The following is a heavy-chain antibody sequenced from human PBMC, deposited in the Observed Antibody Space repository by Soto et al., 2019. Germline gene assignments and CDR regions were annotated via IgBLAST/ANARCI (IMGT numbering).Heavy chain of an antibody. Sequence: PSETLSLTCAVSGGSISSGGYSWSWIRQPPGKGLEWIGYIYYSGSTNYNPSLKSRVTISVDTSKNQFSLKLSSVTAADTAVYYCARGSTVFLGWFDPWGQGTLVTSPQ. CDR2: IYYSGST. CDR1: GGSISSGGYS. CDR3: ARGSTVFLGWFDP. V-gene: IGHV4-61*08. D-gene: IGHD4-4*01. J-gene: IGHJ5*02.